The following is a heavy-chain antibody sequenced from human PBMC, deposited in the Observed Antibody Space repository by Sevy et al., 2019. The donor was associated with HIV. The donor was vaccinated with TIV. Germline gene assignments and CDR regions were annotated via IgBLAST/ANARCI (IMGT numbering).Heavy chain of an antibody. CDR3: AGGNARGRGHP. D-gene: IGHD3-10*01. CDR1: GGSITSLY. CDR2: IYYNGHI. V-gene: IGHV4-59*08. Sequence: SETLSLTCTVSGGSITSLYWNWIRQPPGKGLEWIANIYYNGHINYNPSLKSRVTLSLNTSKNQFSLRLSSVTAADTAMYYCAGGNARGRGHPCGQSTLFTDS. J-gene: IGHJ5*02.